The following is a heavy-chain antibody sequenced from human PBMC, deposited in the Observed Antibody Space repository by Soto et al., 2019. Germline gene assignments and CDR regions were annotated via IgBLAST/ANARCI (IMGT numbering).Heavy chain of an antibody. V-gene: IGHV3-74*01. CDR3: ARGFYDFWSGYYRRYYGMDV. J-gene: IGHJ6*02. CDR2: INSDGSST. Sequence: EVQLVESGGGLVQPGGSLRLSCAASGFTFSSYWMHWVRQAPGKGLVWVSRINSDGSSTSYADSVKGRFTISRDNAKNTLYLQMNSLRAEDTAVYYCARGFYDFWSGYYRRYYGMDVWGQGTTVTVSS. CDR1: GFTFSSYW. D-gene: IGHD3-3*01.